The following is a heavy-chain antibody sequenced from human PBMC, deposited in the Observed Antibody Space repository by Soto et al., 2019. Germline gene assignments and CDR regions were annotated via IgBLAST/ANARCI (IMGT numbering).Heavy chain of an antibody. J-gene: IGHJ4*02. CDR3: ARGGIYGGKPFDY. V-gene: IGHV1-69*13. Sequence: SVKVSCNASGGTFSSYAISWVRQAPGQGLEWMGGIIPIFGTANYAQKFQGRVTITADESTSTAYMELSSLRSEDTAVYYCARGGIYGGKPFDYWGQGTLVTVSS. CDR1: GGTFSSYA. D-gene: IGHD4-17*01. CDR2: IIPIFGTA.